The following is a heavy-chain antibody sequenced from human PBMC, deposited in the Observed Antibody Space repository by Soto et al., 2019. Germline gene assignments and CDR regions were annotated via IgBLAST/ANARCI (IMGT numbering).Heavy chain of an antibody. CDR2: IYYSGIT. Sequence: QVQLQESGPGLVKPSQTLSLTCTVSRGSISRGGYYWSWIRPHPGKGLEWIGYIYYSGITYSNPSLKSRVTISVDTSKNQFSLKLSSVTAADTAVYYCARVSVTFFDYWGQGTLVTVSS. CDR1: RGSISRGGYY. V-gene: IGHV4-31*03. CDR3: ARVSVTFFDY. J-gene: IGHJ4*02.